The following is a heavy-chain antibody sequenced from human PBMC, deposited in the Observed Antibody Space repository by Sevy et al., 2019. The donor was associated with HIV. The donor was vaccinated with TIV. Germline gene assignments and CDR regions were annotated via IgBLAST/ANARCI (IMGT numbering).Heavy chain of an antibody. D-gene: IGHD2-2*02. J-gene: IGHJ6*02. V-gene: IGHV1-69*13. CDR2: IIPIFGTA. Sequence: ASVKVSCKASGGTFSSYAISWVRQAPGQGLEWMGGIIPIFGTANYAQKFQSRVTITGDESTSTAYMELSSLRSEEPAEYYCAGKYCRSTSCYKGNYYYGIDVWGQGTTVTGSS. CDR3: AGKYCRSTSCYKGNYYYGIDV. CDR1: GGTFSSYA.